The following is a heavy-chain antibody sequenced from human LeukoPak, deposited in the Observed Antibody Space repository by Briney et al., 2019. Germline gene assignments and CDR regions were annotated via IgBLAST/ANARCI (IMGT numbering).Heavy chain of an antibody. CDR1: GFTFSSNA. Sequence: GGSLRLSCAASGFTFSSNAMHWVRQAPGKGLEWVAATSYDERNKYYGDSVRGRFTISRDNSKNTLYLQMNSLRAEDTAVYYCAKAVHYDTLAGPGRDHYYYYGMDVWGQGTTVTVSS. V-gene: IGHV3-30*04. D-gene: IGHD3-9*01. J-gene: IGHJ6*02. CDR2: TSYDERNK. CDR3: AKAVHYDTLAGPGRDHYYYYGMDV.